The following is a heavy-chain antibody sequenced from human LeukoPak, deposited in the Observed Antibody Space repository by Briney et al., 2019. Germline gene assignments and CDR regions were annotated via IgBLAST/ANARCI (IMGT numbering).Heavy chain of an antibody. CDR3: ASSSGRYSLYVYFDY. CDR2: ISGSGGST. V-gene: IGHV3-23*01. Sequence: PGGFLRLSCAASGFTFSSYAMSWVRQAPGKGLEWVSAISGSGGSTYYADSVKGRFTISRDNSKNTLYLQMNSLRAEDTAVYYCASSSGRYSLYVYFDYWGQGTLVTVSS. J-gene: IGHJ4*02. CDR1: GFTFSSYA. D-gene: IGHD1-26*01.